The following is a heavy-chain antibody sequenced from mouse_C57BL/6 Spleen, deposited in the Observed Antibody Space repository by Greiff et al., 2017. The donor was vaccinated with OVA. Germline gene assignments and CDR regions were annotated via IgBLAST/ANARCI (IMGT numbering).Heavy chain of an antibody. D-gene: IGHD2-3*01. CDR3: ARHGTDDGYYEYYFDY. Sequence: EVKLVESGGDLVKPGGSLKLSCAASGFTFSSYGMSWVRQTPDKRLEWVATISSGGSYTYYPDSVKGRFTISRDNAKNTLYLQMSSLKSEDTAMYYCARHGTDDGYYEYYFDYWGQGTTLTVSS. J-gene: IGHJ2*01. V-gene: IGHV5-6*01. CDR2: ISSGGSYT. CDR1: GFTFSSYG.